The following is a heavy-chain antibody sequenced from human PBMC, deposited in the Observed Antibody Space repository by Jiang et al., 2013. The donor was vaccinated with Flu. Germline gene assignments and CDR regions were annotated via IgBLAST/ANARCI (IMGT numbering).Heavy chain of an antibody. J-gene: IGHJ5*02. CDR1: SVSSNSAA. CDR3: ARDRTGVGANNWLDP. D-gene: IGHD1-26*01. V-gene: IGHV6-1*01. Sequence: SVSSNSAAWNWIRQSPSRGLEWLGRTYYRSKWYNDYAVSVKSRITINPDTSKNQFSLQLNSVTPEDTAVYYCARDRTGVGANNWLDPWGQGTLVTVSS. CDR2: TYYRSKWYN.